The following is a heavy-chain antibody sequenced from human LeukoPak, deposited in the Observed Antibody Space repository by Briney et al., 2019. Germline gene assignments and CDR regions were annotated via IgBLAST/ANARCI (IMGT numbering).Heavy chain of an antibody. V-gene: IGHV3-74*01. Sequence: PGGSLRLSCAASGFTFSSYWMHWVRQAPGKGLVWVSRINSDGSSTSYADSVKGRFTISRDNAKNTLYLQMNSLRAEDTAVYYCARADVLRFLEWFNGMDVWGQGTTVTVSS. D-gene: IGHD3-3*01. J-gene: IGHJ6*02. CDR2: INSDGSST. CDR1: GFTFSSYW. CDR3: ARADVLRFLEWFNGMDV.